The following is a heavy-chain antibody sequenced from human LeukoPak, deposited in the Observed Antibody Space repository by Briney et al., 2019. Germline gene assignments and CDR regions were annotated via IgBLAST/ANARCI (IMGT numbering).Heavy chain of an antibody. CDR3: ARAGHIVVVTATPSHAFDI. CDR1: GFTFSSYA. CDR2: ILYDGNNK. Sequence: PGGSLRLSCAASGFTFSSYAMHWVRQAPGKGLEWVAVILYDGNNKYYADSVKGRFAISRDNSKNTLYLQMNSLRAEDTAVYYCARAGHIVVVTATPSHAFDIWGQGTTVTVSS. V-gene: IGHV3-30*09. D-gene: IGHD2-21*02. J-gene: IGHJ3*02.